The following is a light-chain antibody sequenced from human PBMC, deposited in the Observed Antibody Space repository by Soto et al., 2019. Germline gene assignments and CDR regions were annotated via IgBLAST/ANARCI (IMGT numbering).Light chain of an antibody. V-gene: IGLV4-69*01. Sequence: QPVLTQSPSASASLGASVRLTCTLSSGHSSYAIAWHQQQPDKGPRYLMKVKNDGSHTKGDGIPDRFSGSSSGAERYLTISSLQSEDEAAYYCQTWGTGIWVFGGGTQLTVL. CDR3: QTWGTGIWV. CDR1: SGHSSYA. J-gene: IGLJ3*02. CDR2: VKNDGSH.